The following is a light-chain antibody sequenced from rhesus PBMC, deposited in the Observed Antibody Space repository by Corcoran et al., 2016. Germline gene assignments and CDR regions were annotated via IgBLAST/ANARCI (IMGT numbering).Light chain of an antibody. CDR1: GSVKFFEVSL. CDR3: LQTMNSPLT. Sequence: DIVLTQSPASLAVSPGQRATIPCRTSGSVKFFEVSLIHWHNKKPGQPPKPLIFQASNKAFGVPAKFSGSGSGTDFTLTINPVEADYAVDYYCLQTMNSPLTFGGGTKVEL. J-gene: IGKJ4*01. CDR2: QAS. V-gene: IGKV7-13*01.